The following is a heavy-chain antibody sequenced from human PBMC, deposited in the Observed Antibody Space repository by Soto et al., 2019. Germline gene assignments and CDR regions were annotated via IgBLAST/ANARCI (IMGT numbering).Heavy chain of an antibody. J-gene: IGHJ4*02. CDR1: GFNLSSYG. V-gene: IGHV3-30*18. D-gene: IGHD3-22*01. CDR3: AKDRYYDGRYYFAD. Sequence: RHSCTASGFNLSSYGMHWVRPAPGKGLEWVAVISYDGSNKYYADSVKGRFTISRDNSKNTLYLQMNSLRAEDTAVYYCAKDRYYDGRYYFADWGQGTLVTVSS. CDR2: ISYDGSNK.